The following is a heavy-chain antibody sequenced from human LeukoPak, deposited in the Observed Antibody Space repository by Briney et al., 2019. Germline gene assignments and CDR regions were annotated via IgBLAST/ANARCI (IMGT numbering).Heavy chain of an antibody. CDR1: GGTFSSYA. Sequence: GASVKVSCKASGGTFSSYAISWVRQAPGQGLEWMGGIIPIFGTANYAQKFQGRVTITADESTSTAYMELSSLRSEDTAVYYCAREGRYCSSTSCYRGDYWGQGTLVTVSS. D-gene: IGHD2-2*02. J-gene: IGHJ4*02. V-gene: IGHV1-69*13. CDR2: IIPIFGTA. CDR3: AREGRYCSSTSCYRGDY.